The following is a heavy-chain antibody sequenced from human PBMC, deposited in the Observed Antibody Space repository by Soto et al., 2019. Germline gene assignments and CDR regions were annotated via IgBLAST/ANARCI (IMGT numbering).Heavy chain of an antibody. CDR2: IYYSGST. V-gene: IGHV4-59*01. J-gene: IGHJ6*02. CDR1: GGSISSYY. Sequence: SETLSLTCTVSGGSISSYYWSWIRQPPGKGLEWIGYIYYSGSTNYNPSLKSRVTISVDTSKNQFSLKLSSVTAADTAVYYCARGHPYYYYGMDVWGQGTTVTVSS. CDR3: ARGHPYYYYGMDV.